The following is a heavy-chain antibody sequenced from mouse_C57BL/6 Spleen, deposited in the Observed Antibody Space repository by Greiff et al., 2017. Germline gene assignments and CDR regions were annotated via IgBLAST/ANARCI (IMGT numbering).Heavy chain of an antibody. J-gene: IGHJ3*01. Sequence: QVQLKQPGAELVKPGASVQLSCKASGYTFTSYWMHLVKQRPGQGLEWIGMIHPNSGSTNYNEKFKSKATLTVDKSSSTAYMQLSSLTSEDSAVYYCARSYYSNSPWFAYWGQGTLVTVSA. CDR1: GYTFTSYW. CDR3: ARSYYSNSPWFAY. CDR2: IHPNSGST. V-gene: IGHV1-64*01. D-gene: IGHD2-5*01.